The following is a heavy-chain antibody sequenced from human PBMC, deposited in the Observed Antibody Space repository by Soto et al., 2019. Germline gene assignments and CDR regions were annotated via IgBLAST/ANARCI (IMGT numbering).Heavy chain of an antibody. CDR2: IFFSGTT. V-gene: IGHV4-30-4*08. CDR1: GVSTRSGDYL. J-gene: IGHJ6*02. Sequence: VQLQESGPGLVKPSQTLSLSCTVSGVSTRSGDYLWSWLRQPPGKGLEWIGYIFFSGTTHYNPSLKSRLTLSIDTSRNQFSLKLTSVTAADTAVYFCARERVYGVIPPFFYYGMDVWGHGTTVIVSS. D-gene: IGHD3-3*01. CDR3: ARERVYGVIPPFFYYGMDV.